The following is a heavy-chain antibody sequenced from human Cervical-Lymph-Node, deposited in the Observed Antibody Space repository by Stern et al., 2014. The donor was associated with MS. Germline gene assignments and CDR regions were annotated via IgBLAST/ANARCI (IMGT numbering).Heavy chain of an antibody. Sequence: QMQLVQSGGGVVQPGRSLRLSCAASGFTFSTSGMHWVRQAPGKGLDWVAVISYDGSDKYYGDSVRGRFTISRDNSKNTVYLQMNSLRAEDTAVYYCANAAALSCRSPSCYKAFEYWGQGILVTVSS. CDR1: GFTFSTSG. V-gene: IGHV3-30*18. CDR2: ISYDGSDK. J-gene: IGHJ4*02. CDR3: ANAAALSCRSPSCYKAFEY. D-gene: IGHD2-2*02.